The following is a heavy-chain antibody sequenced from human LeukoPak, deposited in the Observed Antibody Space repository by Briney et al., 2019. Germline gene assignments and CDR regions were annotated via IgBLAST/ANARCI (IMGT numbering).Heavy chain of an antibody. CDR1: GGSISSSSYY. D-gene: IGHD6-19*01. J-gene: IGHJ5*02. Sequence: SETLSLTCTVSGGSISSSSYYWGWIRQPPGKGLEWIGSIYYSGSTYYNPSLKSRVTISVDTSKNQFPLKLSSVTAADTAVYYCARRLLRAVAGWFDPWGQGTLVTVSS. CDR3: ARRLLRAVAGWFDP. V-gene: IGHV4-39*06. CDR2: IYYSGST.